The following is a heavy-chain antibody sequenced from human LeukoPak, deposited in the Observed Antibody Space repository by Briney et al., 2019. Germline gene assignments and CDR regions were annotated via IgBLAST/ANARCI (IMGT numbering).Heavy chain of an antibody. CDR3: TKMKGHPLPKYYMDV. J-gene: IGHJ6*01. D-gene: IGHD1-26*01. CDR2: ISSNGGST. CDR1: GFTFSSYA. V-gene: IGHV3-64*01. Sequence: GGSLRLSCAASGFTFSSYAMPWVRQAPGKGLEYVSAISSNGGSTYYANSVKGRFTISRDNSKNTLYLEMNSLRAEDTAIYYCTKMKGHPLPKYYMDVWGQGTTVTVSS.